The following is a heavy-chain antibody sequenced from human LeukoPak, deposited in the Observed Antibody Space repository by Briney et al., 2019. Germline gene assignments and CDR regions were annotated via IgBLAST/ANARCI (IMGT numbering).Heavy chain of an antibody. CDR3: VRGGPNKSGWTLNY. J-gene: IGHJ4*02. CDR1: GYTLTNYA. Sequence: ASVKVSCKASGYTLTNYAIHWVRQAPGQRLEWMGWFNSDTGNTDYSQKYQGRVSISRDTSANTAYMELNRLRPEDTAVFYCVRGGPNKSGWTLNYWGQGTLVTVSS. CDR2: FNSDTGNT. D-gene: IGHD6-19*01. V-gene: IGHV1-3*01.